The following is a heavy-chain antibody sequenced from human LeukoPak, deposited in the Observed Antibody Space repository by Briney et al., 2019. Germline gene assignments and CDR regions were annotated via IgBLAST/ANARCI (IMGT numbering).Heavy chain of an antibody. Sequence: GGSLRLSRVASGFTFSGYYMGWIRQAPGKGLEWISYITYNGGAMFYADSLKGRLTIFRDNAKESLYLQMNSLRPDDTALYYCARALADTRGYYLGFDYWGQGTLVTVSS. CDR1: GFTFSGYY. J-gene: IGHJ4*02. CDR3: ARALADTRGYYLGFDY. CDR2: ITYNGGAM. V-gene: IGHV3-11*04. D-gene: IGHD3-22*01.